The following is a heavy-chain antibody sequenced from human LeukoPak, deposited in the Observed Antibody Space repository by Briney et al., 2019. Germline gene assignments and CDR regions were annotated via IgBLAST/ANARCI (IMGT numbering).Heavy chain of an antibody. CDR1: GGSISSYY. V-gene: IGHV4-59*01. CDR2: IYYSGST. J-gene: IGHJ5*02. D-gene: IGHD6-19*01. Sequence: SETLSLTCTVSGGSISSYYWSWIRQPPGKGLEWTGYIYYSGSTNYNPSLKSRVTISVDTSKNQFSLRLSSVTAADTAVYYCARAGGPVAGSDWFDPWGQGTLVTVSS. CDR3: ARAGGPVAGSDWFDP.